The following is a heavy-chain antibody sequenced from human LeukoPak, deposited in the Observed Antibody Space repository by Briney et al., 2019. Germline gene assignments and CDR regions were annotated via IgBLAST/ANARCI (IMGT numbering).Heavy chain of an antibody. J-gene: IGHJ5*02. D-gene: IGHD3-10*01. CDR1: GFTFSSNF. Sequence: PGGSLSLSCAASGFTFSSNFMMWVRQAPGKGLEWVSFIYSGGTIYYADSVKGRFTISRDNSKNTLYLQMNNLRAEDTAVYYCASYFGRSWGQGTLVTVSS. CDR3: ASYFGRS. V-gene: IGHV3-53*01. CDR2: IYSGGTI.